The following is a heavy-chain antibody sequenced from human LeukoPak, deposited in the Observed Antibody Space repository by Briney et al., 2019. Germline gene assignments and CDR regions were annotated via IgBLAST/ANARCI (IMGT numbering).Heavy chain of an antibody. CDR1: GFTFSSYS. D-gene: IGHD3-3*01. J-gene: IGHJ3*02. CDR3: TTIFGVVSDDAFDI. V-gene: IGHV3-21*01. Sequence: GGSLRLSCAASGFTFSSYSMNWVRQAPGKGLEWVSSISSSSYIYYADSVKGRFTISRDNAKNSLYLQMNSLRAEDTAVYYCTTIFGVVSDDAFDIWGQGTMVTVSS. CDR2: ISSSSYI.